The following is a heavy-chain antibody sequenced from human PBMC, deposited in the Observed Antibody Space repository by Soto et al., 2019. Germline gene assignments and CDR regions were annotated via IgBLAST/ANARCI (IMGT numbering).Heavy chain of an antibody. D-gene: IGHD3-22*01. V-gene: IGHV4-30-2*01. CDR1: GGSISSGDYS. CDR3: ARGGEYDSSGWDAFAI. J-gene: IGHJ3*02. Sequence: SETLSLTCTVSGGSISSGDYSWSWIRQPPGKGLEWIGYIYHSGSTYYNSSLKSRVTISVDRSKNQFSLKLSSVTAADTAVYYCARGGEYDSSGWDAFAIWGQGTMVTVSS. CDR2: IYHSGST.